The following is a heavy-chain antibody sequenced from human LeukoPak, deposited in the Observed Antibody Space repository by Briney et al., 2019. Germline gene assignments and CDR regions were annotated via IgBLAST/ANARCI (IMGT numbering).Heavy chain of an antibody. CDR1: GGSFSGYY. CDR2: INHSGST. J-gene: IGHJ4*02. D-gene: IGHD3-16*02. V-gene: IGHV4-34*01. CDR3: ARHIRYDYVWGSYRHPFDY. Sequence: SETLSLTCAVYGGSFSGYYWSWIRQPPGKGLEWIGEINHSGSTNYNPSLKSRVTISVDTSKNQFSLKLSSVTAADTAVYYCARHIRYDYVWGSYRHPFDYWGQGTLVTVSS.